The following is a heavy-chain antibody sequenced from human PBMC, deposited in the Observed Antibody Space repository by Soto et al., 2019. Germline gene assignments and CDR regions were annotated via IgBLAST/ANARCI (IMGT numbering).Heavy chain of an antibody. D-gene: IGHD3-10*01. CDR1: GGSISSGDYY. Sequence: SETLSLTCTVSGGSISSGDYYWSWIRQPPGKGLEWIGYIYYSGSTYYNPSLKSRVTISVDTSKNQFSLKLSSVTAADTAVYYCARVWFGDPNWFDPWGQGTLVTVSS. CDR3: ARVWFGDPNWFDP. V-gene: IGHV4-30-4*01. CDR2: IYYSGST. J-gene: IGHJ5*02.